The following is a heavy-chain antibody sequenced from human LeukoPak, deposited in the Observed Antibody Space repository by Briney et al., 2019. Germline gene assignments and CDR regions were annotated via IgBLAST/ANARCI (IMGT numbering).Heavy chain of an antibody. D-gene: IGHD4-17*01. CDR3: AREDYGDAHDAFDI. Sequence: GGSLRLSCAASAFTFSSYGMSWVRRAPGKGLEWVSAISGDGRDIFYADAVKGRFTISRDNSKNTLYLQMNSLRAEDTAVYYCAREDYGDAHDAFDIWGQGTMVTVSS. CDR2: ISGDGRDI. CDR1: AFTFSSYG. V-gene: IGHV3-23*01. J-gene: IGHJ3*02.